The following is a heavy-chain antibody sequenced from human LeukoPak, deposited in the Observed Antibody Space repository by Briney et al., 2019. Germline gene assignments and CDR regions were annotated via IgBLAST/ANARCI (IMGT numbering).Heavy chain of an antibody. J-gene: IGHJ6*02. CDR2: IYYSGST. CDR3: ARAHYGILTGYYYYYGMDV. D-gene: IGHD3-9*01. Sequence: PSETLSLTCTVSGGSISSGGYYWSWIRQHPGKGLEWIGYIYYSGSTYYNPSLKSRVTISVDTSKNQFSLKLSSVTAADTAVYYCARAHYGILTGYYYYYGMDVWGQGTTVTVSS. CDR1: GGSISSGGYY. V-gene: IGHV4-31*03.